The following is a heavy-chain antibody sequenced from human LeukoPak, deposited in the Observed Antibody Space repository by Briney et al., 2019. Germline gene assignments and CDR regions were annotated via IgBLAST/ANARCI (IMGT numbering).Heavy chain of an antibody. V-gene: IGHV3-21*01. CDR1: GFTFDNYY. D-gene: IGHD6-25*01. Sequence: GGSLRHSCAASGFTFDNYYMSWVRQAPGRGLEWVSSISTHSNYIYYAESVKGRFTISRDNAKNSLYLQMNSLRADDTAVYYCARFAAGGSYYYYMDVWGKGTTVTVSS. CDR3: ARFAAGGSYYYYMDV. CDR2: ISTHSNYI. J-gene: IGHJ6*03.